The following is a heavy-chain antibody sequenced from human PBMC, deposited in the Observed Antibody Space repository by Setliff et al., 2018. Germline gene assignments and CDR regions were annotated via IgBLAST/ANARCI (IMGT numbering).Heavy chain of an antibody. D-gene: IGHD5-12*01. V-gene: IGHV1-18*01. Sequence: ASVKVSCKVSGYDFRGHGINWVRQAPGQGPEWMGWISPYSGSASYAEKVQDRVTMTADTSTNTAYLEVRSLRSDDTAIYYCARSSRSGYYHQGDSFDLWGQGTRVTVSS. CDR1: GYDFRGHG. CDR3: ARSSRSGYYHQGDSFDL. J-gene: IGHJ3*01. CDR2: ISPYSGSA.